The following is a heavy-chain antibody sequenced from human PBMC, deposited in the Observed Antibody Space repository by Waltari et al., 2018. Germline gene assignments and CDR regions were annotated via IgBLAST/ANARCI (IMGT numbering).Heavy chain of an antibody. CDR1: GFTVSSHY. Sequence: EVQLVETGGGLIQPGGSLRLSCAASGFTVSSHYMSWVRPAPGKGLEWVSVIYSGGSTYYADSVKGRFTISRDNSKNTLYLQMNSLRAEDTAVYYCAREYVWGSYPSFAFDIWGQGTMVTVSS. D-gene: IGHD3-16*01. V-gene: IGHV3-53*02. CDR2: IYSGGST. CDR3: AREYVWGSYPSFAFDI. J-gene: IGHJ3*02.